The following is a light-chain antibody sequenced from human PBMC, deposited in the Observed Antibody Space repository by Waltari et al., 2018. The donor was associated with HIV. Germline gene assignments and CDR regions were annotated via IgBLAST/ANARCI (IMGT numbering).Light chain of an antibody. CDR2: DAS. CDR3: QQRSNWPRT. Sequence: EIVLTQSPATLSLSPGERATLSCRASQSVSSSLAWYQQKPGQAPRLLIYDASDRVTGVPARFSGSGSGTDFTLTISSLEPEDFAVYYCQQRSNWPRTFGQGTKVEIK. J-gene: IGKJ1*01. V-gene: IGKV3-11*01. CDR1: QSVSSS.